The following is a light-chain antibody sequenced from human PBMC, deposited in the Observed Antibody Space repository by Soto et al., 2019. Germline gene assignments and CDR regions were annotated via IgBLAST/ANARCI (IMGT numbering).Light chain of an antibody. J-gene: IGLJ1*01. CDR3: CSYAGSSTQSYV. V-gene: IGLV2-23*02. Sequence: HSVLTQPASVSGSPGQSITISCTGTNSEVGSYNLVSWYQQHPGKAPKVIIYEVSERPSGVSDRFSGSKSGNTASLMISGLQAEDEADYYCCSYAGSSTQSYVFGSGNKVTVL. CDR1: NSEVGSYNL. CDR2: EVS.